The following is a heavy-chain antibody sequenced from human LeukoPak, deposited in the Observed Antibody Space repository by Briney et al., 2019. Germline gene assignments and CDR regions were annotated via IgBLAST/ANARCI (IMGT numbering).Heavy chain of an antibody. CDR1: GFSFISYG. CDR2: ISDDGRNK. CDR3: AKRPSDYGDYVTYFDY. V-gene: IGHV3-30*18. Sequence: GGSLRLSCAASGFSFISYGMHWVRQAPGKGLEWVGVISDDGRNKKYADSVKGRFTISRDNSKDTLYLQMNSLRDEDTAVYYCAKRPSDYGDYVTYFDYWGQGILVTVSS. J-gene: IGHJ4*02. D-gene: IGHD4-17*01.